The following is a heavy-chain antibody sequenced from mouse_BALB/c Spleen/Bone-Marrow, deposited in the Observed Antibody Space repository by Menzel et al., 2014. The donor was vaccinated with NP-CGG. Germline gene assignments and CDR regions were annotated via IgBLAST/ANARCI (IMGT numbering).Heavy chain of an antibody. CDR1: GYSITSDYA. Sequence: EVHLVESGPGLVKPSQSLSLTCTVTGYSITSDYAWNWIRQFPGNTLEWMGYISYSDITSYNPSLKSRISITRDTSKNQFFLQLNSVTTEDTATYYCARSRGLRRDWYFDVWGAGTTVTVSS. J-gene: IGHJ1*01. CDR3: ARSRGLRRDWYFDV. CDR2: ISYSDIT. D-gene: IGHD2-4*01. V-gene: IGHV3-2*02.